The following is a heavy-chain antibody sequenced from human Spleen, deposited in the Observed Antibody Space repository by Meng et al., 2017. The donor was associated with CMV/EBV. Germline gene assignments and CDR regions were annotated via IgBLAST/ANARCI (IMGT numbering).Heavy chain of an antibody. J-gene: IGHJ2*01. CDR3: AREPALIYYDSSGYRYFDL. CDR2: INHSGST. Sequence: VHLQQWGAGLLKPSETLSLTCAVYGGSFSGYYWSWIRQPPGKGLEWIGEINHSGSTNYNPSLKSRVTISVDTSKNQFSLKLSSVTAADTAVYYCAREPALIYYDSSGYRYFDLWGRGTLVTVSS. CDR1: GGSFSGYY. D-gene: IGHD3-22*01. V-gene: IGHV4-34*01.